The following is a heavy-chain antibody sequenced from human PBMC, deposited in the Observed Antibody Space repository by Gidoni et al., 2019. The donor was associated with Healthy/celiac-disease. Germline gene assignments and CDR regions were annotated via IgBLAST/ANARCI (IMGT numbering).Heavy chain of an antibody. CDR3: AKDRTYYDFWGVVNWFDP. J-gene: IGHJ5*02. Sequence: EVQLLESGGGLIQPGGSLGPPCAASGLTFCRYARSWGRQHPGRGLGWVAAISGSGGSTDYADSVKGRFTIARDKSKNTLYLQMNSLRAEDTAVYYCAKDRTYYDFWGVVNWFDPWGQGTLVTVSS. CDR2: ISGSGGST. CDR1: GLTFCRYA. D-gene: IGHD3-3*01. V-gene: IGHV3-23*01.